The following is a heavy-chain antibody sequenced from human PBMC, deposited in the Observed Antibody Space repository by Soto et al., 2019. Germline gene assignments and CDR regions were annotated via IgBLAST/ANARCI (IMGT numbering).Heavy chain of an antibody. CDR3: ARHLCGGGSCYQFDF. J-gene: IGHJ4*02. CDR2: LYSGGRT. V-gene: IGHV3-53*01. D-gene: IGHD2-15*01. CDR1: GFNVSTNY. Sequence: EVQLVESGGGLIQPGGSLTLSCAASGFNVSTNYMSWGRRAPGKGLGWVPVLYSGGRTHYAASVKGRFTISRNISKNTLFLQMNSLRAEDTAVYYCARHLCGGGSCYQFDFWGQGTLVTVSS.